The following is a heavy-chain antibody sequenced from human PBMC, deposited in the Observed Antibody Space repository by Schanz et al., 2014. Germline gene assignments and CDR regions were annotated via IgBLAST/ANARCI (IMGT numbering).Heavy chain of an antibody. D-gene: IGHD5-12*01. J-gene: IGHJ3*01. CDR1: GFTVNTNY. V-gene: IGHV3-53*01. Sequence: EVQLVESGGGLIQPGGSLRLSCAVSGFTVNTNYMSWVRQAPGKGLEWISSMYINSGSTQYAVSVKGRFIISRDSSKNPLFLQMNSLRAEDTAVYSCARDGGRDGYNLAFDVWGQGTLVTVSS. CDR3: ARDGGRDGYNLAFDV. CDR2: MYINSGST.